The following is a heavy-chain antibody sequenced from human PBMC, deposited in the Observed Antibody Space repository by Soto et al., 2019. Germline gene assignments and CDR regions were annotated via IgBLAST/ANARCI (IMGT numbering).Heavy chain of an antibody. D-gene: IGHD6-6*01. CDR1: GGSISSGGYY. CDR2: IYYSGST. V-gene: IGHV4-31*03. Sequence: SETLSLTCTVSGGSISSGGYYWSWIRQHPGKGLEWIGYIYYSGSTYYNPSLKSRVTISVDTSKNQFSLKLSSVTAADTAVYYCARRLYSSSSGIGRKFDYWGQGTLVTVSS. CDR3: ARRLYSSSSGIGRKFDY. J-gene: IGHJ4*02.